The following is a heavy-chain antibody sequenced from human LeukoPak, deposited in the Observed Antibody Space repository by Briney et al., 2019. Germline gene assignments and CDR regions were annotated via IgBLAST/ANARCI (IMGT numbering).Heavy chain of an antibody. V-gene: IGHV4-61*01. CDR1: GASLSSAHG. CDR2: SQNSGCT. CDR3: ARDYSGSLDY. D-gene: IGHD3-10*01. Sequence: SETLSLTCTVSGASLSSAHGWSWIRQPPGKGLEWIGYSQNSGCTNCNPSLKSRVTISVDTSKNQFSLKLSSVTAADTAIYNCARDYSGSLDYWGQGILVTVTS. J-gene: IGHJ4*02.